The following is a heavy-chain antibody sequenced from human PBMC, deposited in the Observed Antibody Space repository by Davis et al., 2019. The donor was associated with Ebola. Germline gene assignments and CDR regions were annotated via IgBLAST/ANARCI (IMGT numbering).Heavy chain of an antibody. V-gene: IGHV3-33*01. CDR3: ARGMGTIWFDVFDI. D-gene: IGHD6-13*01. CDR2: IWYDGSNK. J-gene: IGHJ3*02. Sequence: PGGSLRLSCAASGFTFSSYGMHWVRQAPGKGLEWVAVIWYDGSNKYYADSVKGRFTISRDNSKNTLYLQMNSLRTDDTAVYYCARGMGTIWFDVFDIWGQGTMVTVSS. CDR1: GFTFSSYG.